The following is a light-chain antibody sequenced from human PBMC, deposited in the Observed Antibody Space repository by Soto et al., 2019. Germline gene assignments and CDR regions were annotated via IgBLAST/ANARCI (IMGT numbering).Light chain of an antibody. Sequence: QSVLTQPASVSGSPGQSITISCTGTSSDVGGYNYVSWYQQLPGIAPKLLIYGNNIRPSGVPDRFSGSKSGTSASLTITGLQAEDEAEYYCQSQDRSLSASVFGGGTKLTVL. V-gene: IGLV1-40*01. CDR2: GNN. J-gene: IGLJ3*02. CDR3: QSQDRSLSASV. CDR1: SSDVGGYNY.